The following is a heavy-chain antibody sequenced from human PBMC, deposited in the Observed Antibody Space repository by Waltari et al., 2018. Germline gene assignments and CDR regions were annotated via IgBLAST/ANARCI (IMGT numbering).Heavy chain of an antibody. Sequence: EVQLVESGGGLVQPGGSLRLSCAASGFPFSSYWMSWVRQAPGKGLEWVANIKQDGSEKYYVDSVKGRFTISRDNAKNSLYLQMNSLRAEDTAVYYCARVTCSGGSCYSDYYYYMDVWGKGTTVTVSS. D-gene: IGHD2-15*01. V-gene: IGHV3-7*01. CDR3: ARVTCSGGSCYSDYYYYMDV. J-gene: IGHJ6*03. CDR2: IKQDGSEK. CDR1: GFPFSSYW.